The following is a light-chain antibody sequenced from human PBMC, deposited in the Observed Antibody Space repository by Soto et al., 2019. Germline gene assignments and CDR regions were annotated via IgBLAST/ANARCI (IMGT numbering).Light chain of an antibody. V-gene: IGKV3-15*01. CDR1: QSVNTN. Sequence: EIVMTQSPGTLSVSPGDGATLSCRASQSVNTNLAWYQQKPGQGPRLLIYGASTRAAGVPARFSGSGSGTEFTLTISSLRSEDFAVYYCQQYNNWPPEFTFGQGTKLEIE. CDR3: QQYNNWPPEFT. CDR2: GAS. J-gene: IGKJ2*01.